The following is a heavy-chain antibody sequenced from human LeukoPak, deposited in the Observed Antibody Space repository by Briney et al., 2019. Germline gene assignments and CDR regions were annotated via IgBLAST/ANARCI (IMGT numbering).Heavy chain of an antibody. J-gene: IGHJ4*02. CDR2: IYHSGST. Sequence: SETLSLTYAVSGGSISSGGYSWSWIRQPPGKGLEWIGYIYHSGSTYYNPSLKSRVTISVDRSKNQFSLKLSSVTAADTAVYYCARGGGYDSSGYYYWGQGTLVTVSS. CDR1: GGSISSGGYS. D-gene: IGHD3-22*01. V-gene: IGHV4-30-2*01. CDR3: ARGGGYDSSGYYY.